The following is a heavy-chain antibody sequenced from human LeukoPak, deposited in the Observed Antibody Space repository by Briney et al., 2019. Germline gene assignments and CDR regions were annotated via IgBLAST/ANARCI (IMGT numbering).Heavy chain of an antibody. V-gene: IGHV1-2*02. Sequence: ASVKVSCKASGYTFTGYYMHWVRQAPGQGREWMGWINPNSGGTNYAQKFQGRVTMTRDTSISTAYMELSRLRSDDTAVYYCARDCGGDCGFDPWGQGTLVTVSS. CDR1: GYTFTGYY. J-gene: IGHJ5*02. D-gene: IGHD2-21*02. CDR2: INPNSGGT. CDR3: ARDCGGDCGFDP.